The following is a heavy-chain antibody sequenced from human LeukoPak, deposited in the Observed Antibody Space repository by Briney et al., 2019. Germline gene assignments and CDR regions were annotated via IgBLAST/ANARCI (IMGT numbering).Heavy chain of an antibody. D-gene: IGHD1-1*01. CDR2: IGISSGNT. CDR1: GYPFSVYS. V-gene: IGHV3-11*06. J-gene: IGHJ4*02. CDR3: ARDHNYAFDN. Sequence: PGGSQRLSCAASGYPFSVYSMNWVRQARGKGLEWISYIGISSGNTKYVDSVKGRFTVSGDNARNSLYLQMNSLRVEDTAVYYCARDHNYAFDNWGQGTLVTVSS.